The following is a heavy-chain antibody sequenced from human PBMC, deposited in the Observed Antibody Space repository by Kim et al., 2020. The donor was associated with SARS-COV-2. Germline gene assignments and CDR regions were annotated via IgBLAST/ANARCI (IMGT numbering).Heavy chain of an antibody. J-gene: IGHJ4*02. CDR1: GFIFSDHY. CDR3: ARAQQDAGSATYNLDY. Sequence: GGSLRLSCAASGFIFSDHYMDWVRQAPGKGLEWIGRIRKRGNSYSTEYAASVKDRFIISRHDSENSLFLQMNSPKAEDTAVYYCARAQQDAGSATYNLDYWGQGTLVTVSS. CDR2: IRKRGNSYST. D-gene: IGHD2-15*01. V-gene: IGHV3-72*01.